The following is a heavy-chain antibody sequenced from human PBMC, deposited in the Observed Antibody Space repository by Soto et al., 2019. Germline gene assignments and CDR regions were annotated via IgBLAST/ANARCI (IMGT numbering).Heavy chain of an antibody. D-gene: IGHD3-22*01. V-gene: IGHV3-23*01. J-gene: IGHJ4*02. Sequence: EVQLLESGGGLVQPGGSLRLSCAASGFTFSSYAMSWVRQAPGKGLEWVSAISGSGGSTYYADSVKGRFTISRDNSKNRLYLQMNSLRAEDTAVYCCAKDFSYYYASSGPYDFWGQGTLVTV. CDR2: ISGSGGST. CDR1: GFTFSSYA. CDR3: AKDFSYYYASSGPYDF.